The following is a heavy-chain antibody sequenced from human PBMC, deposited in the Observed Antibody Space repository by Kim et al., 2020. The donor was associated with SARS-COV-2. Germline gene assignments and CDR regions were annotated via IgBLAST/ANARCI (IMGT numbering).Heavy chain of an antibody. D-gene: IGHD6-13*01. Sequence: SETLSLTCAVYGGSFSGYYWSWIRQPPGKGLEWIGEINHSGSTNYNPSLKSRVTISVDTSKNQFSLKLSSVTAADTAVYYCARPGIAAAGKGDFDYWGQGTLVTVSS. CDR1: GGSFSGYY. V-gene: IGHV4-34*01. CDR2: INHSGST. J-gene: IGHJ4*02. CDR3: ARPGIAAAGKGDFDY.